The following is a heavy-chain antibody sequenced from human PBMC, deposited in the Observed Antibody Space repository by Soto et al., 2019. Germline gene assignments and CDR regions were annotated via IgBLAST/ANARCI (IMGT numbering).Heavy chain of an antibody. Sequence: ASVKVSCKASGGTFSSYAISWVRQAPGQGLEWMGGIIPIFGTANYAQKFQGRVTITADESTSTAYMELSSLRSEDTAVYYCARVEGMVSRYSNYRSYYYGMDVWGQGTTVTVSS. CDR3: ARVEGMVSRYSNYRSYYYGMDV. J-gene: IGHJ6*02. CDR2: IIPIFGTA. V-gene: IGHV1-69*13. CDR1: GGTFSSYA. D-gene: IGHD4-4*01.